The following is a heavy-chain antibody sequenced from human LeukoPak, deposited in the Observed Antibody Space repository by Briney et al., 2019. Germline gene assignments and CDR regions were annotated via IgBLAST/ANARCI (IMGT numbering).Heavy chain of an antibody. J-gene: IGHJ4*02. CDR1: GFTFSSYG. D-gene: IGHD4-17*01. CDR3: ARDQKHYGDLGFDC. V-gene: IGHV3-21*01. Sequence: GGSLRLSCAASGFTFSSYGMSWVRQAPGKVLEWVSSISSSSYYVSYADSVRGRFTISGDNANKSLYLQMNSLRAEDTAVYCCARDQKHYGDLGFDCWGQGTLVTVSS. CDR2: ISSSSYYV.